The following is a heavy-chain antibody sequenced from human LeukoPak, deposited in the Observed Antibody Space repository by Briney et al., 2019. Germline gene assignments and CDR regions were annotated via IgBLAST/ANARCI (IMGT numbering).Heavy chain of an antibody. J-gene: IGHJ3*02. Sequence: SETLSLTCTVSGYSITSGYYWGWIRQPPGKGLEWIGSIYHSRDSFYNPSLKTRVTISVDTSKNQFSLKLSSVTAADTALYYCARHDSSGPYNAFDIWGQGTMVTVSS. CDR1: GYSITSGYY. CDR3: ARHDSSGPYNAFDI. CDR2: IYHSRDS. V-gene: IGHV4-38-2*02. D-gene: IGHD3-22*01.